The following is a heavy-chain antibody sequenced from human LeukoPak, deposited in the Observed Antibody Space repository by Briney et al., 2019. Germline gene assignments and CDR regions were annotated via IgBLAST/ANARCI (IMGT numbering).Heavy chain of an antibody. V-gene: IGHV1-3*01. J-gene: IGHJ6*04. D-gene: IGHD3-10*01. CDR1: GYTFGSYA. CDR2: LSPGNGNT. CDR3: ATCDYYGSGTYYNVGHLYNMDV. Sequence: ASVKLPCNASGYTFGSYALYSVRQAPGPTLECMGWLSPGNGNTEYSQKLQDRVTITRDTSANTAYMELSSLRSEDTAVYYCATCDYYGSGTYYNVGHLYNMDVWGKGTTVTVSS.